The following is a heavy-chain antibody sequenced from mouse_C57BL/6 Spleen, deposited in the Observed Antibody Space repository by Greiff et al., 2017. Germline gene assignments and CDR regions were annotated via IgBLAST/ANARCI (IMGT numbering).Heavy chain of an antibody. V-gene: IGHV1-39*01. Sequence: VQLKESGPELVKPGASVKISCKASGYSFTDYNMNWVKQSNGKSLEWIGVINPNYGTTSYNQKFKGKATLTVDQSSSTAYMQLNSLTSEDSAVYYGARGGITTVVATYYAMDYWGQGTSVTVSS. CDR1: GYSFTDYN. CDR3: ARGGITTVVATYYAMDY. D-gene: IGHD1-1*01. CDR2: INPNYGTT. J-gene: IGHJ4*01.